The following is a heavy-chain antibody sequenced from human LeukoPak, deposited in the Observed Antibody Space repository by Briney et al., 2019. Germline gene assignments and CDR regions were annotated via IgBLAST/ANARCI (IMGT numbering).Heavy chain of an antibody. J-gene: IGHJ4*02. Sequence: ASVKVSCKASGYTFTNYYIHWVGQAPGQGLEGMGMINPTSGSTAYTQKFQGRVTMTRDTSTSTVYMELSSLRSDDTAVYYCARLGHYYDSLGHYDYWGQGTLVIVSS. V-gene: IGHV1-46*01. CDR3: ARLGHYYDSLGHYDY. CDR1: GYTFTNYY. D-gene: IGHD3-22*01. CDR2: INPTSGST.